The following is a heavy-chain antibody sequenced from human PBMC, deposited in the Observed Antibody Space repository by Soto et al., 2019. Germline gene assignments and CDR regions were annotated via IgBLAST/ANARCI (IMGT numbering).Heavy chain of an antibody. J-gene: IGHJ6*02. CDR1: GYTFTSYG. Sequence: QVQLVQSGAEVKKPGASVKVSCKASGYTFTSYGISWVRQAPGQGLEWMGWISAYNGNTNYAQKLQGRVTMTTDTSTSTAYMELRSLRSDDTAVYYCAREPLGYCSSTSCYAYYYYGMDVWGQGTTVTVSS. CDR2: ISAYNGNT. V-gene: IGHV1-18*01. D-gene: IGHD2-2*01. CDR3: AREPLGYCSSTSCYAYYYYGMDV.